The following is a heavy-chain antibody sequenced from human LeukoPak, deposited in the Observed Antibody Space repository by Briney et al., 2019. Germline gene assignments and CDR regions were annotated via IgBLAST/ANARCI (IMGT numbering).Heavy chain of an antibody. CDR2: INGDGSIT. Sequence: GGSLRLSCAPSGFTFSTYWMHWVRQSPGKGLVWVSRINGDGSITSYADSMKGRFTISRDNAKNTLFLQMNSLRADDTAVYYCARGLRGASGFDIWGQGTMVTVSS. V-gene: IGHV3-74*01. J-gene: IGHJ3*02. CDR1: GFTFSTYW. CDR3: ARGLRGASGFDI. D-gene: IGHD3-10*01.